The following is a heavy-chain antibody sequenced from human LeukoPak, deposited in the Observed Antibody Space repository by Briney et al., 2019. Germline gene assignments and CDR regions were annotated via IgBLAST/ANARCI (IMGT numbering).Heavy chain of an antibody. J-gene: IGHJ4*02. CDR3: ASGATLNSPSTY. CDR1: GYTFTSYY. CDR2: INPSGGST. Sequence: ASVKVSCKASGYTFTSYYMHWVRQAPGQGLEWVGIINPSGGSTSYAQKFQGRVTMTRDMSTSTVYMELSSLRSEDTAVYYCASGATLNSPSTYWGQGTLVTVSS. D-gene: IGHD1-26*01. V-gene: IGHV1-46*01.